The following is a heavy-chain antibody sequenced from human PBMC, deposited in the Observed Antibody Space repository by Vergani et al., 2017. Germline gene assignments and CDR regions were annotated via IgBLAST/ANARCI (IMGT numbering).Heavy chain of an antibody. V-gene: IGHV3-30*03. J-gene: IGHJ4*02. Sequence: QVQLVESGGGVVQPGRSLRLSCAASGFTFSSYGMHWVRQAPGKGLEWVAVISYDGSNKYYADSVKGRFTISRDNSKNTLYLQMNSLRAEDTAVYYCAREIPVPAAPFDYWGQGTLVTVSS. D-gene: IGHD2-2*01. CDR3: AREIPVPAAPFDY. CDR2: ISYDGSNK. CDR1: GFTFSSYG.